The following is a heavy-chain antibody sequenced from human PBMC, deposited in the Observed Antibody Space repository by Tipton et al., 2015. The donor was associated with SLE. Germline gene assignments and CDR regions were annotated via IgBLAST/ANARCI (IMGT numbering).Heavy chain of an antibody. CDR1: GYTFTGYY. Sequence: QSGPEVKKPGASVKVSCKASGYTFTGYYMHWVRQVPGQGLEWMGWINPNSGGTNYAQKFQGRVTMTRDTSISTAYMELSRLRSDDTAVYYCARDDIAAAGTGDYYYYGMDVWGQGTTVTVSS. V-gene: IGHV1-2*02. J-gene: IGHJ6*02. CDR2: INPNSGGT. CDR3: ARDDIAAAGTGDYYYYGMDV. D-gene: IGHD6-13*01.